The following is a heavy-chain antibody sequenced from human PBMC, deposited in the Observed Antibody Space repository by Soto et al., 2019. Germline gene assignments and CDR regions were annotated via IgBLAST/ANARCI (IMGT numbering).Heavy chain of an antibody. V-gene: IGHV1-18*01. CDR2: ISAHNGNT. J-gene: IGHJ5*02. Sequence: QVHLVQSGAEVKKPGASVKVSCKGSGYAFTTYGITWVRQAPGQGLEWMGWISAHNGNTNYAQKLQGRVTVTRDTSTRRAYMELRSLRSDDTAVNQIERGRYGNHWGQGALVTVSS. CDR3: ERGRYGNH. CDR1: GYAFTTYG. D-gene: IGHD1-1*01.